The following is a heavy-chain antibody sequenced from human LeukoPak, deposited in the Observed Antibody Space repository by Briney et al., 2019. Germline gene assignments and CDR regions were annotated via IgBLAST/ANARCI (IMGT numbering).Heavy chain of an antibody. Sequence: ASVKLSCKVSGYTLTELSMHWVRQAPGKGLEWMGGFDPEDGETIYAQKFQGRVTMIEDTSTDTGYMELSSLRSEDTAVYYCATGRGTMVRGVIRGVWFDPWGQGTLVTVSS. CDR1: GYTLTELS. D-gene: IGHD3-10*01. J-gene: IGHJ5*02. CDR3: ATGRGTMVRGVIRGVWFDP. V-gene: IGHV1-24*01. CDR2: FDPEDGET.